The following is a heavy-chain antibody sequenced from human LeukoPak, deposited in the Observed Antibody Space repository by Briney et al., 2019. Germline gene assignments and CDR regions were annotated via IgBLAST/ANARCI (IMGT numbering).Heavy chain of an antibody. D-gene: IGHD3-3*01. CDR1: GYTFTSYG. CDR2: ISAYNGNT. CDR3: ARDVHYDFWSGYTYGMDV. Sequence: ASVKVSCKASGYTFTSYGISWVRQAPGQGLEWMGWISAYNGNTNYAQKLQGRVTMTTDTSTSTAHMELRSLRSDDTAVYYCARDVHYDFWSGYTYGMDVWGQGTTVTVSS. V-gene: IGHV1-18*01. J-gene: IGHJ6*02.